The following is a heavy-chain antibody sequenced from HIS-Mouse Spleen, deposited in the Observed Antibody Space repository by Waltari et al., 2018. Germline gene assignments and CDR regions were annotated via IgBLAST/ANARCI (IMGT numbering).Heavy chain of an antibody. J-gene: IGHJ2*01. CDR1: GGSISSSSYY. V-gene: IGHV4-39*07. Sequence: QLQLQESGPGLVKPSETLSLTCTVSGGSISSSSYYWGWLRQPPGTGLGWIGSIYYSGSTYDNPSLKSRVTISVDTSKNQFSLKLSSVTAADTAVYYCAREIPYSSSWYDWYFDLWGRGTLVTVSS. D-gene: IGHD6-13*01. CDR2: IYYSGST. CDR3: AREIPYSSSWYDWYFDL.